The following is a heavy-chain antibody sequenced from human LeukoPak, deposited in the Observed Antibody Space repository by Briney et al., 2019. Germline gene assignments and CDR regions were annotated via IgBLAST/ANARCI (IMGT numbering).Heavy chain of an antibody. CDR3: ARHYEDTAMDLFDY. Sequence: SETLSLTCTVSGGSISSYYWSWIRQPPVKGLEWIGYIYYSGSTNYNPSLKSRVTISVDTSKNQFSLKLSSVTAADTAVYYCARHYEDTAMDLFDYWGQGTLVTVSS. V-gene: IGHV4-59*08. CDR1: GGSISSYY. J-gene: IGHJ4*02. CDR2: IYYSGST. D-gene: IGHD5-18*01.